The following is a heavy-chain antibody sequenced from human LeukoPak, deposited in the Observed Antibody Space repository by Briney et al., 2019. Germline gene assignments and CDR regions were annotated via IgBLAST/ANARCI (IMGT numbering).Heavy chain of an antibody. CDR3: ARRRVWGSSGYYYFDY. J-gene: IGHJ4*02. CDR2: IYYSGST. Sequence: SETLSLTCTVSGGSISSYYWSWIRQPPGKGLEWIGYIYYSGSTNYNPSLKSRVTISVDTSKNQFSLKLSSVTAADTAVYYCARRRVWGSSGYYYFDYWGQGTLVTVSS. V-gene: IGHV4-59*08. CDR1: GGSISSYY. D-gene: IGHD6-19*01.